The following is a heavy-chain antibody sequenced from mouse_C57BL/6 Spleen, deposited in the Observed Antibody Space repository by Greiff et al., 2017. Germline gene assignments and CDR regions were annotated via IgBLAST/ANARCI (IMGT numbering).Heavy chain of an antibody. Sequence: EVMLVESGGGLVQPGGSLSHSCAASGFTFTDYYMSWVRQPPGKALEWLGFIRNKANGYTTEYIASVKGRFTISRDNSQSILYLQMNALRAEDSATYYCASLYSSYAMDYWGQGTSVTVSS. CDR2: IRNKANGYTT. J-gene: IGHJ4*01. V-gene: IGHV7-3*01. D-gene: IGHD2-12*01. CDR3: ASLYSSYAMDY. CDR1: GFTFTDYY.